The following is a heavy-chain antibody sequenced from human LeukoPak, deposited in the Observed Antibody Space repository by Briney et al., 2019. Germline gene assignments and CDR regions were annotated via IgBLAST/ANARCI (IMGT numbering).Heavy chain of an antibody. CDR1: GFTFSSYG. V-gene: IGHV3-33*01. CDR2: IWYDGSNK. CDR3: ARGGALGTNSYYGRDV. J-gene: IGHJ6*02. D-gene: IGHD2-2*01. Sequence: PGRSLRLSCAASGFTFSSYGMHWVRQAPGKGLEWVAVIWYDGSNKYYADSVKGRFTISRDNSKNTLYLQMNSLRAEDTAVYYWARGGALGTNSYYGRDVGAQGPRDT.